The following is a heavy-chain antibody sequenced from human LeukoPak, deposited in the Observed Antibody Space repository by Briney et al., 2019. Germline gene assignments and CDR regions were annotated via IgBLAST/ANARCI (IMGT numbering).Heavy chain of an antibody. CDR2: ISIDGSSI. J-gene: IGHJ4*02. Sequence: GGSLRLSCAASGFTFSSSSMDWVRQAPGKGLVWVSRISIDGSSIAYADSVKGRFTASRDNAKNTLYLQMNSLRAEDTAVYYCTRDYNGLSLWGQGTLVTVS. D-gene: IGHD3/OR15-3a*01. V-gene: IGHV3-74*03. CDR3: TRDYNGLSL. CDR1: GFTFSSSS.